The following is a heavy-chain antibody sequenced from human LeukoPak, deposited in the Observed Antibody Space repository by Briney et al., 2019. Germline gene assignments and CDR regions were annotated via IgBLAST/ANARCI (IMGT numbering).Heavy chain of an antibody. CDR2: ISCSGSTI. V-gene: IGHV3-11*01. Sequence: GGSLRLSCAASGFTFSDYYMSWIRQAPGKGLEWVSYISCSGSTIYYADSVKGRFIISRDNAKNSLYLQMDSLRAEDTAVYYCARERETITMVRGVIGLENYWGQGTLVTVSS. CDR1: GFTFSDYY. J-gene: IGHJ4*02. D-gene: IGHD3-10*01. CDR3: ARERETITMVRGVIGLENY.